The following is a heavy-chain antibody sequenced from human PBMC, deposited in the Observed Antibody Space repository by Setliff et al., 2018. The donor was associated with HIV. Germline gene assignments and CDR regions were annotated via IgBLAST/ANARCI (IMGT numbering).Heavy chain of an antibody. CDR2: ISGTATTI. V-gene: IGHV3-11*01. CDR3: AREGSGWCDY. J-gene: IGHJ4*02. D-gene: IGHD2-8*01. CDR1: GFTFSDHY. Sequence: PGGSLRLSCAASGFTFSDHYMSWIRQDPGKGLEWVSSISGTATTIYSADSVKGRFTIARDNAQNSLYLQMNSLRAEDTAVYYCAREGSGWCDYWGQGTLVTGS.